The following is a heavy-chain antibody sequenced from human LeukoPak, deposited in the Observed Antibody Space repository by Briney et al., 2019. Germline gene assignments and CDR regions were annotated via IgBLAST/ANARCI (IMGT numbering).Heavy chain of an antibody. V-gene: IGHV3-30-3*01. CDR1: GFTFSSYA. D-gene: IGHD2-21*01. CDR3: ARGSEIDYMDV. CDR2: ISYDGSNK. Sequence: GRSLRLSCAASGFTFSSYAIHWVRQAPGKGLEWVAVISYDGSNKYYADSVKGRFTISRDNSKNTLYLQMNSLRAEDTAVYYCARGSEIDYMDVWGKGTTVTVSS. J-gene: IGHJ6*03.